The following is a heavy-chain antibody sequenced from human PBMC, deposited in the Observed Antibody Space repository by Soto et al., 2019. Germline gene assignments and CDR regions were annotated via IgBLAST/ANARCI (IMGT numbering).Heavy chain of an antibody. CDR2: IYSGGST. D-gene: IGHD4-4*01. CDR3: ARGVEDYSNYYYYYMDV. J-gene: IGHJ6*03. V-gene: IGHV3-53*04. Sequence: GGSLRLSCAASGFTVSSNYMSWVRQAPGKGLEWVSVIYSGGSTYYADSVKGRFTISRHNSKNTLYLQMNSLRAEDTAVYYCARGVEDYSNYYYYYMDVWGKGTTVTVSS. CDR1: GFTVSSNY.